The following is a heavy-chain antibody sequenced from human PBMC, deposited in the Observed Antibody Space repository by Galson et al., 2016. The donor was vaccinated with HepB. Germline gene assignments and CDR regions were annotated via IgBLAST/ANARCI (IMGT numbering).Heavy chain of an antibody. Sequence: SLRLSCAASGFTFSDCYMAWIRQAPGKALEWISYITPSGTFANYADSVRGRFTISRDNANNLFYMQLNSLRVEDTAVYYCARGASGYDISRGFPASDYWGQGALVTVSS. CDR2: ITPSGTFA. J-gene: IGHJ4*02. CDR3: ARGASGYDISRGFPASDY. D-gene: IGHD3-9*01. CDR1: GFTFSDCY. V-gene: IGHV3-11*06.